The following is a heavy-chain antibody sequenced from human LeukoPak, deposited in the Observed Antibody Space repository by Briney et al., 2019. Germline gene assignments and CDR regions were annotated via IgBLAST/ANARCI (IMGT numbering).Heavy chain of an antibody. CDR1: GFTFDDYA. D-gene: IGHD1-26*01. CDR3: ARDSLVGSTTPVFDY. Sequence: PGGSLRLSCAASGFTFDDYAMHWVRQAPGKGLEWVSSIDSTSTYIYYADSVKGRFTISRDNAKNSLYPQMDSLRAEDTAVYYCARDSLVGSTTPVFDYWGQGTLVTVSS. J-gene: IGHJ4*02. V-gene: IGHV3-21*04. CDR2: IDSTSTYI.